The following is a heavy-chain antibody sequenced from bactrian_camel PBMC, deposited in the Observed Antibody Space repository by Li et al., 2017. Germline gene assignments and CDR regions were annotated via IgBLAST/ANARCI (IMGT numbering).Heavy chain of an antibody. D-gene: IGHD2*01. CDR2: KYIGGGGST. V-gene: IGHV3S54*01. Sequence: HVQLVESGGGSVQPGGSLRLSCTSSVHISSMACMGWFCQAPGKMREGIAVKYIGGGGSTWYAGSVKGRFTISRDNAKNTMYLQMNSLRPEDTARHYCAYDPGASRCNDDAWTALTLGIFWGQGTQVTVS. CDR3: AYDPGASRCNDDAWTALTLGIF. CDR1: VHISSMAC. J-gene: IGHJ4*01.